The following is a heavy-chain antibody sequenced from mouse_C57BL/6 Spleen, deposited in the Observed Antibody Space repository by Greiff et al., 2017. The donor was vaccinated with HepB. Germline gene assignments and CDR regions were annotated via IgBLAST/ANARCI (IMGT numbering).Heavy chain of an antibody. J-gene: IGHJ2*01. V-gene: IGHV14-4*01. CDR1: GFNIKDDY. CDR2: IDPENGDT. CDR3: TTRTGTGY. Sequence: EVMLVESGAELVRPGASVKLSCTASGFNIKDDYMHWVKQRPEQGLEWIGWIDPENGDTEYASKFQGKATITADTSSNTAYLQLSSLTSEDTAVYYCTTRTGTGYWGQGTTLTVSS. D-gene: IGHD4-1*01.